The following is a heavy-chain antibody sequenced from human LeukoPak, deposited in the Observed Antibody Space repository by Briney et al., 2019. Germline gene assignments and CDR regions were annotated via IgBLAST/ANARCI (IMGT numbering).Heavy chain of an antibody. V-gene: IGHV4-59*01. Sequence: SETLSLTFPLYGPLTSVYYGRWVRQPPGKGLEWFGFFSNSGTANYNPSLKSRVTMSVGTAKNLFSLKLNSVTAAAPAFYYCARDSKYNYVFDYWGQGTLVTVSS. J-gene: IGHJ4*02. D-gene: IGHD1-1*01. CDR2: FSNSGTA. CDR1: GPLTSVYY. CDR3: ARDSKYNYVFDY.